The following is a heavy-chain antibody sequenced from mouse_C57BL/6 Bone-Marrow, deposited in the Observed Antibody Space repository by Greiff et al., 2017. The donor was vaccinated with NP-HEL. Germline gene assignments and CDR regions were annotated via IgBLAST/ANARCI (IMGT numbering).Heavy chain of an antibody. CDR1: GFNIKDYS. D-gene: IGHD2-2*01. V-gene: IGHV14-2*01. CDR2: IDPEDGET. CDR3: SRSGLRLDY. Sequence: VQLKESGAELVKPGASVKLSCTASGFNIKDYSMHWVKQRTEQGLEWIGRIDPEDGETKYAPKFQGKATITADKSSNTAYLQLSSLTSEDAAVEYFSRSGLRLDYWGQGTTLPVSS. J-gene: IGHJ2*01.